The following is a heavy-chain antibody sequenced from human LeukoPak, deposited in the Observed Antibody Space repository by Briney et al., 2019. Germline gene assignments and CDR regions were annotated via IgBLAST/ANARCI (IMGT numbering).Heavy chain of an antibody. CDR2: IRYDGSNK. CDR3: ARDLVTAPNY. J-gene: IGHJ4*02. CDR1: GLPFSSYG. Sequence: PGGSLRLSCAASGLPFSSYGMHWVRQAPGKGLEWVAFIRYDGSNKYYADFVKGRFTISRDNSKNTLYLQMNSLRAEDTAVYYCARDLVTAPNYWGQGTLVTVSS. D-gene: IGHD2-21*02. V-gene: IGHV3-30*02.